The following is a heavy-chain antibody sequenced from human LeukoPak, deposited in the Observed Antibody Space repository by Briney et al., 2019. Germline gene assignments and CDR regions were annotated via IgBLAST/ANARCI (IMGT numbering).Heavy chain of an antibody. D-gene: IGHD2-2*01. Sequence: SETLSLTCTVSGGSTSSYYWSWIRQPPGKGLEWIGYIYYSGSTNYNPSLKSRVTISVDTSKNQFSLKLSSVTAADTAVYYCARDGGYCSSTSCPLTGFDPWGQGTLVTVSS. CDR3: ARDGGYCSSTSCPLTGFDP. CDR2: IYYSGST. CDR1: GGSTSSYY. V-gene: IGHV4-59*01. J-gene: IGHJ5*02.